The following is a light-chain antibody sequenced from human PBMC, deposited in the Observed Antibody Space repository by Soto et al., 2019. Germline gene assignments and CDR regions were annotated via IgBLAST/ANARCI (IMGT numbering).Light chain of an antibody. CDR2: EVS. CDR1: SSDVGGYNY. J-gene: IGLJ2*01. V-gene: IGLV2-14*01. Sequence: QSALTQPASVSGSPGQSITISCTGTSSDVGGYNYVSWYQQQPGKAPKLMIYEVSNRPSGVSNRFSGSKSGNTASLTISGLQAEDDADYYCSSYTSSSTLEGVVFGGGTKVTVL. CDR3: SSYTSSSTLEGVV.